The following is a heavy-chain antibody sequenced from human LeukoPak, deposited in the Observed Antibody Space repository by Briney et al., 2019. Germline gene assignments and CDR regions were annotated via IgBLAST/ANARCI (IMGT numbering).Heavy chain of an antibody. CDR1: GGSISSYY. V-gene: IGHV4-59*01. Sequence: SETLSLTCTVSGGSISSYYWSWIRKPPGKGLEWIGYIYYSGSTNYNPSLKSRVTISVDTSKNQFSLKLSSVTAADTAVYYCARQFGESMYYYYYMDVWGKGTTVTVSS. D-gene: IGHD3-10*01. CDR3: ARQFGESMYYYYYMDV. CDR2: IYYSGST. J-gene: IGHJ6*03.